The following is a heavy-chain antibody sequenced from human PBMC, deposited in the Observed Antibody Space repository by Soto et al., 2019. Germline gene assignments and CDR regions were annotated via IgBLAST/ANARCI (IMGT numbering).Heavy chain of an antibody. V-gene: IGHV4-59*08. CDR2: IYYSGST. Sequence: SETLSLTCTVSGGSISSYYWSWIRQPPGKGLEWIGYIYYSGSTNYNPSLKSRVTISVDKSKSQFSLKLNSVTAADSAVYFCARLEGLATISYYFDFWGPGALVTVSS. J-gene: IGHJ4*02. D-gene: IGHD3-9*01. CDR1: GGSISSYY. CDR3: ARLEGLATISYYFDF.